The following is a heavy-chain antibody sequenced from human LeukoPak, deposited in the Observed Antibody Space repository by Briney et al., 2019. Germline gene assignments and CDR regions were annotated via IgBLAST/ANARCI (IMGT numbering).Heavy chain of an antibody. Sequence: SETLSLTCTVSGGSISSYYWSWIRQPPGKGLEWIGYIYHSGSTNYNPSLKSRVTISVDTSKNQFSLKLSSVTAADTAVYYCARGRGSGWYYNWFDPWGQGTLVTVSS. J-gene: IGHJ5*02. CDR2: IYHSGST. CDR3: ARGRGSGWYYNWFDP. D-gene: IGHD6-19*01. V-gene: IGHV4-59*01. CDR1: GGSISSYY.